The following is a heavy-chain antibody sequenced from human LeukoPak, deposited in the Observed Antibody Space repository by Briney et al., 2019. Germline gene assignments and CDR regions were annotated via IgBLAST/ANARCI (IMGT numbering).Heavy chain of an antibody. CDR3: ARDLLDFYCSGGSCYLNNWFDP. CDR2: INWSGGST. J-gene: IGHJ5*02. D-gene: IGHD2-15*01. V-gene: IGHV3-20*04. Sequence: RAGGSLRLSCAASGFTFDDYGMSWVRQAPGKGLEWVSGINWSGGSTGYADSVKGRFTISRDNAKNSLYLQMNSLRAEDTALYYCARDLLDFYCSGGSCYLNNWFDPWGQGTLVTVSS. CDR1: GFTFDDYG.